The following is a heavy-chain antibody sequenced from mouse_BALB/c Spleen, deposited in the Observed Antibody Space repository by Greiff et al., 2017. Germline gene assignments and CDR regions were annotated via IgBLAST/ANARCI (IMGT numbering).Heavy chain of an antibody. Sequence: EVKVEESGGGLVKLGGSLKLSCAASGFTFSSYYMSWVRQTPEKRLELVAAINSNGGSTYYPDTVKGRFTISRDNAKNTLYLQMSSLKSEDTALYYCAREDPNWYFDVWGAGTTVTVSS. J-gene: IGHJ1*01. CDR1: GFTFSSYY. CDR2: INSNGGST. CDR3: AREDPNWYFDV. V-gene: IGHV5-6-2*01.